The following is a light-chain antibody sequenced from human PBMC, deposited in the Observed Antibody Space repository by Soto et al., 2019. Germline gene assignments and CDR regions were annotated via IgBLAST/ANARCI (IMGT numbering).Light chain of an antibody. J-gene: IGKJ1*01. CDR3: QQYGGSPRT. Sequence: EVVLTQSPATLSLSPGERATLSCRASQSVSSTYLAWYQQQPGQAPRLLMSGTSNRATGTPDRFSGSGSGTDFTLTISRLEPEDFAVYYCQQYGGSPRTFGQGTKVEVK. CDR1: QSVSSTY. V-gene: IGKV3-20*01. CDR2: GTS.